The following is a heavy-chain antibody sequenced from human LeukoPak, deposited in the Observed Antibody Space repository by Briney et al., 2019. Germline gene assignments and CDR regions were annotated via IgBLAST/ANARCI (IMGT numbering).Heavy chain of an antibody. Sequence: ASVTVSCKSSGYTFTSYDINWVRQATGQGLEWMGWMNPNSGNTGYAQKFQGRVTITRNTSISTAYMELSSLRSEDTAVYYCARASRLIGQTRYYYYMDVWGKGTTVTVSS. V-gene: IGHV1-8*03. CDR2: MNPNSGNT. J-gene: IGHJ6*03. CDR3: ARASRLIGQTRYYYYMDV. D-gene: IGHD3-22*01. CDR1: GYTFTSYD.